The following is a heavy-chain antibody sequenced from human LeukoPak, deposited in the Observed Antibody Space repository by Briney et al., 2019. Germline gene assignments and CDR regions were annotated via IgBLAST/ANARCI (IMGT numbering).Heavy chain of an antibody. J-gene: IGHJ6*03. CDR1: GGSISSYY. CDR3: ARNSNPTRGKYYYYLDV. D-gene: IGHD4-11*01. Sequence: SETLSLTCTVSGGSISSYYWSWIRQSPGKGLEWIWYIYTSGSTNYNPSLKSRVTISVDTSKNQFSLKLSSVTAADTAVYYCARNSNPTRGKYYYYLDVWAKGTTVTVSS. CDR2: IYTSGST. V-gene: IGHV4-4*09.